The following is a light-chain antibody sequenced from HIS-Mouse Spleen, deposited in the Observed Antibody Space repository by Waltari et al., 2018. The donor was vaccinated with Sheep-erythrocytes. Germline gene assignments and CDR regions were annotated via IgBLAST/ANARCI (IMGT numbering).Light chain of an antibody. J-gene: IGLJ3*02. CDR2: EGR. V-gene: IGLV2-23*01. Sequence: QSALTQPASVSGSPGQSITISCTGTSSDVGSYNLVSWYQQHPGKAPKLVIYEGRKRPSGVSNRFSGSKSGNTASLTISGLQAEDEADYYCCSYAGSSTPWVFGGGTKLTVL. CDR1: SSDVGSYNL. CDR3: CSYAGSSTPWV.